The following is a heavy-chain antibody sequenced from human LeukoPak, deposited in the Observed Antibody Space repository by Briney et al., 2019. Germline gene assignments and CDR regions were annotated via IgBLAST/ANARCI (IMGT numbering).Heavy chain of an antibody. J-gene: IGHJ2*01. D-gene: IGHD1-26*01. Sequence: GGSLRLSCAASGFTFSNSPMTWVRQAPGKGLEWVSVIYNDGTAYYADSVKGRFTISRDNSKNTLYLQMDSLRAEDTAVYYCAKNLLGSESFSWYFDLWGRGTLVTVSS. CDR3: AKNLLGSESFSWYFDL. CDR1: GFTFSNSP. V-gene: IGHV3-53*01. CDR2: IYNDGTA.